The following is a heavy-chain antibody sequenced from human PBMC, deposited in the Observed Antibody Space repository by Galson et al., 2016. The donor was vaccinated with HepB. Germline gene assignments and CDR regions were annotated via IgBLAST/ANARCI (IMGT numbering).Heavy chain of an antibody. J-gene: IGHJ4*02. CDR2: VRTNGSASTM. CDR3: ARASYYYGSSDYRASYYFDD. CDR1: GFTFSSYA. Sequence: SLRLSCAASGFTFSSYAMSWVRQAPGKGLEWVSYVRTNGSASTMFYADSVKGRFTISRDNAKNSLYLHMNSLRAEDTAVYYCARASYYYGSSDYRASYYFDDWGQRTLVTGSS. D-gene: IGHD3-22*01. V-gene: IGHV3-48*03.